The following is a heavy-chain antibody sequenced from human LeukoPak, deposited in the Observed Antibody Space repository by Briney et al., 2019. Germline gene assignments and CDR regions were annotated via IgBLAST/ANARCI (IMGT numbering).Heavy chain of an antibody. CDR3: ARDAVPLWFRAPVSDYSYYYMDV. J-gene: IGHJ6*03. Sequence: SETLSLTCTVPGGSISSYYWSWIRQPAGKGLEWIGRIYTSGSTNYNPSLKSRVTMSVDTSKNQFSLKLSSVTAADTAVYYCARDAVPLWFRAPVSDYSYYYMDVWGKGTTVTVSS. CDR1: GGSISSYY. D-gene: IGHD3-10*01. CDR2: IYTSGST. V-gene: IGHV4-4*07.